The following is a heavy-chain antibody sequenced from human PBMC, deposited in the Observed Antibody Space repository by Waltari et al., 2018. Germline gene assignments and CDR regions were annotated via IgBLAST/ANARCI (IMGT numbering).Heavy chain of an antibody. Sequence: QVQLQESGPGLVKPSETLSLTCAVSGYSISSGYYWGWIRQPPGKGLEWIGSIYHSVSTYYNPSLKGRVTISVDTSKNQFSLKLSSVTAADTAVYYCAVGGITIFGVALEYFQHWGQGTLVTVSS. V-gene: IGHV4-38-2*01. CDR2: IYHSVST. CDR1: GYSISSGYY. D-gene: IGHD3-3*01. CDR3: AVGGITIFGVALEYFQH. J-gene: IGHJ1*01.